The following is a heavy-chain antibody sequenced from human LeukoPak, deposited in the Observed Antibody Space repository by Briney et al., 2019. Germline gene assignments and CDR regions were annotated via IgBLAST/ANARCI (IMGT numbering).Heavy chain of an antibody. J-gene: IGHJ6*03. Sequence: GGSLRLSCAASGFTFSSYWMHWVRQAPGKGLVWVSRINTDGSSTSYADSVKGRFTISRDNAKNTLYLQMNSLRAEDTAVYYCARGVVERRDFMYYYYYYMDVWGKGTTVTVSS. CDR1: GFTFSSYW. V-gene: IGHV3-74*01. CDR2: INTDGSST. D-gene: IGHD1-1*01. CDR3: ARGVVERRDFMYYYYYYMDV.